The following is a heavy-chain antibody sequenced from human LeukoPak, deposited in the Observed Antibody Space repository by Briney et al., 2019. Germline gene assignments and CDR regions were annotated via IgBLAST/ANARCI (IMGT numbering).Heavy chain of an antibody. Sequence: SETLSLTCAVYGGSFSGYYWSWIRQPPGKGLEWIGEINYSESTNYNPSLKSRVTISVDTSKNQFSLKLSSVTAADTAVYYCAAGEMATISSFDYWGQGTLVTVSS. CDR2: INYSEST. V-gene: IGHV4-34*01. CDR3: AAGEMATISSFDY. CDR1: GGSFSGYY. J-gene: IGHJ4*02. D-gene: IGHD5-24*01.